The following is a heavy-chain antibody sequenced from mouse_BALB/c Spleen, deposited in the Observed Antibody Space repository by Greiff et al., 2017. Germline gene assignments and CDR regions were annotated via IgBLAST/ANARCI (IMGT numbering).Heavy chain of an antibody. CDR3: ARYQYGKYGYYAMDY. CDR1: GFSLTGYG. CDR2: IWGDGST. V-gene: IGHV2-6-7*01. Sequence: VKLVESGPGLVAPSQSLSITCTVSGFSLTGYGVNWVRQPPGKGLEWLGMIWGDGSTDYNSALKSRLSISKDNSKSQVFLKMNSLQTDDTARYYCARYQYGKYGYYAMDYWGQGTSVTVSS. D-gene: IGHD2-1*01. J-gene: IGHJ4*01.